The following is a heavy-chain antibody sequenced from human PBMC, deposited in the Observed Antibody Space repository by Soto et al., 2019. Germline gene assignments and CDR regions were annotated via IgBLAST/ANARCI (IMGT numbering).Heavy chain of an antibody. CDR3: ARAGGSVISYWYFDP. CDR2: ISTTGSTI. Sequence: QVQLVESGGGLVKPGGSLRLSCAASGFTFSDYYMSWIRQAPGKGLEWVAYISTTGSTIYYPDSVKGRFTISRDNAKNSLYLHMNRLRAEDTAVYYCARAGGSVISYWYFDPWGRGTLVTVSS. D-gene: IGHD3-10*01. J-gene: IGHJ2*01. V-gene: IGHV3-11*01. CDR1: GFTFSDYY.